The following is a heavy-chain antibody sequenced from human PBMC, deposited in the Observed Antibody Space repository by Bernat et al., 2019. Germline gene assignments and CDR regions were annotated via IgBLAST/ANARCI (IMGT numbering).Heavy chain of an antibody. Sequence: QVQLVESGGGVVQPGRSLRLSCAASGFTFSSYGMHWVRQAPCKGLEWVAVIWYDGSNKYYADSVKGRFTISRDNSKNTMYLQMNSLRAEGTDVYYCARDLRYITSSPDYWSQGTLVTVSS. J-gene: IGHJ4*02. CDR2: IWYDGSNK. CDR3: ARDLRYITSSPDY. D-gene: IGHD3-16*01. CDR1: GFTFSSYG. V-gene: IGHV3-33*01.